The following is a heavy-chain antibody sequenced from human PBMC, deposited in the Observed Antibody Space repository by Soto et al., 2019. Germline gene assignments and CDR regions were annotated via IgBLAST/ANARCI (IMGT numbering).Heavy chain of an antibody. V-gene: IGHV3-21*01. CDR1: GFTFNTYD. D-gene: IGHD2-21*01. Sequence: EVQLGESGGGLFKPGGSLRLSFAAPGFTFNTYDMNWVRKAPGKGLEWVSAITTIRAYIYYADSLKGRITISRDNAKNSLFLQMNSLRAEDTAVYYCVMSGTARLLRHSWFDTWGQGTLVTVSS. CDR3: VMSGTARLLRHSWFDT. CDR2: ITTIRAYI. J-gene: IGHJ5*02.